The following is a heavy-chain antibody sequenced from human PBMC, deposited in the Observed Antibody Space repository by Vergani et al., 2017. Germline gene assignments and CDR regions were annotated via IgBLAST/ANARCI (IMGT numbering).Heavy chain of an antibody. D-gene: IGHD3-3*01. J-gene: IGHJ6*03. CDR3: ARACDDWKDYYYYYMDV. V-gene: IGHV3-74*01. CDR2: INSDGDST. CDR1: GFTFSNYW. Sequence: VQLVESGGGLVQPGGSLRLSCTASGFTFSNYWMQWVRQAPGKGLMWVSRINSDGDSTSYADSVKGRFTISRDNAKNTLYLQMNSLRAEDTAVYYCARACDDWKDYYYYYMDVWGKGTTVTVSS.